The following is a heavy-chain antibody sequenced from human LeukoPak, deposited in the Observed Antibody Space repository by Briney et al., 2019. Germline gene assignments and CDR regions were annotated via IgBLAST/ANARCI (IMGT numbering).Heavy chain of an antibody. CDR1: GYTFTSYG. Sequence: ASVKVSCKASGYTFTSYGISWVRQAPGQGLEWMGWISAYNGNTNYAQKLQGRVTMTTDTSTSTAYMELRSLRSDDTAVYYCARGVYYYDSSGYPGVASYYFDYWGQGTLVTVSS. V-gene: IGHV1-18*01. CDR3: ARGVYYYDSSGYPGVASYYFDY. CDR2: ISAYNGNT. J-gene: IGHJ4*02. D-gene: IGHD3-22*01.